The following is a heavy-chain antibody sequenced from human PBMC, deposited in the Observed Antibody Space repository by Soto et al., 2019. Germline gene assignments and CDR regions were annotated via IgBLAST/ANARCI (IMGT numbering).Heavy chain of an antibody. CDR3: ARLGRIAAAGTVDY. Sequence: SETLSLTCTVSGGSISSYYWSWIRQPPGKGLEWIGYIYYSGSTNYNPSPKSRVTISVDTSKNQFSLKLSSVTAADTAVYYCARLGRIAAAGTVDYSGQGTLVTVSS. CDR1: GGSISSYY. J-gene: IGHJ4*02. CDR2: IYYSGST. D-gene: IGHD6-13*01. V-gene: IGHV4-59*08.